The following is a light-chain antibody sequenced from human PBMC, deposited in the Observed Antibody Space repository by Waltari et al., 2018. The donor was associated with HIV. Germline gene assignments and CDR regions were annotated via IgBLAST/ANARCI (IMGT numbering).Light chain of an antibody. CDR3: QQYNNWPQT. J-gene: IGKJ1*01. V-gene: IGKV3-15*01. CDR2: CAA. CDR1: QSVSSN. Sequence: ETMMTQSPATLSVSPGERATLSCRASQSVSSNLALYHQKPGQAPRLLIYCAATRATAIPARVSGSGSGTDFTLTISSLQSEDIAIYYCQQYNNWPQTFGQGTKVEIK.